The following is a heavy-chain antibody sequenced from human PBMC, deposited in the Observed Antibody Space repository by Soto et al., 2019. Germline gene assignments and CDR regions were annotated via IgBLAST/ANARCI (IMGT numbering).Heavy chain of an antibody. CDR3: ARETYDSSGYYGY. V-gene: IGHV1-2*04. CDR1: GYTFTGYY. D-gene: IGHD3-22*01. Sequence: GASVKVSCKASGYTFTGYYMHWVRQAPGQGLEWMGWINPNSGGTNYAQKFQGWVTMTRDTSISTAYMELSRLRSDDTAVYYCARETYDSSGYYGYWGQGTLVTVSS. J-gene: IGHJ4*02. CDR2: INPNSGGT.